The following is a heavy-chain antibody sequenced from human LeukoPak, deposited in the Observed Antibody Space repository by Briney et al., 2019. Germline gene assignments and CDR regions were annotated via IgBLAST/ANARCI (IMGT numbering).Heavy chain of an antibody. CDR1: GFTFSSYA. J-gene: IGHJ6*02. CDR2: ISYDGSNK. V-gene: IGHV3-30-3*01. D-gene: IGHD4-17*01. Sequence: GGSLRLSCAASGFTFSSYAMHWVRQAPGKGLEWVAVISYDGSNKYYADSVKGRFTISRDNSKNTLYLQMNSLRAEDTAVYYCARDGERGYGDFPSYYYYGMDVWGQGTTVTVSS. CDR3: ARDGERGYGDFPSYYYYGMDV.